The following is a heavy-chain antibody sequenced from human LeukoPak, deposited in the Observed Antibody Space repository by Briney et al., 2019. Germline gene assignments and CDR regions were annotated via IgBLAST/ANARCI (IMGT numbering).Heavy chain of an antibody. CDR3: ARVTGIAVAGTYY. D-gene: IGHD6-19*01. V-gene: IGHV4-59*12. Sequence: KPPETLSLTCTVSGGSISGYYWTWIRQPPGKGLEWIGYMYYNGNTNYNPSLKSRVTISVDPSKNQFSLKLTSVTTADTAVYYCARVTGIAVAGTYYWGQGTLVTVSS. J-gene: IGHJ4*02. CDR2: MYYNGNT. CDR1: GGSISGYY.